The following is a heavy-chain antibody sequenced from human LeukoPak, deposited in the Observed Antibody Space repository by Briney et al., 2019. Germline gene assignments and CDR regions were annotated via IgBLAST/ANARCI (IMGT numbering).Heavy chain of an antibody. Sequence: ASVKVSCKASGYTFTGYYMHWVRQAPGQGLEWMGWINPNSGGTNYAQKFQGRVTMTRDTSISTAYMELSRLRSDDTAVYYCARDLYYDFWGGYVYWGQGTLVTVSS. CDR1: GYTFTGYY. J-gene: IGHJ4*02. CDR2: INPNSGGT. CDR3: ARDLYYDFWGGYVY. V-gene: IGHV1-2*02. D-gene: IGHD3-3*01.